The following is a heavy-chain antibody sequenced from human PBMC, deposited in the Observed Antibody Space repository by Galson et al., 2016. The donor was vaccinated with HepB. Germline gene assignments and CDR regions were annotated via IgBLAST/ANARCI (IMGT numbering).Heavy chain of an antibody. Sequence: SETLSLTCTVSGGSINSYYWSWIRQSPGTGLEWVGYLYYRGATNYNPSLQSRVTISRDTSKQQFSLRLTSVTAADTAVYYCAGGDTGGLDYWGQGSLVTVSS. V-gene: IGHV4-59*01. CDR1: GGSINSYY. D-gene: IGHD2-8*02. CDR3: AGGDTGGLDY. J-gene: IGHJ4*02. CDR2: LYYRGAT.